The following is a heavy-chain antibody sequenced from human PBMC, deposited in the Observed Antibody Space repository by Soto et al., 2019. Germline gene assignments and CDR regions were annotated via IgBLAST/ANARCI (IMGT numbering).Heavy chain of an antibody. V-gene: IGHV3-23*01. Sequence: GGSLRLSCAASGFTFSSYAMSWVRQAPGKGLEWVSAISGSGGSTYYADSVKGRFTISRDNSKNTLYLQMNSLRAEDTAVYYCAKDTDQLRFLEWSNFDYWGQGTLVTVSS. J-gene: IGHJ4*02. CDR1: GFTFSSYA. CDR3: AKDTDQLRFLEWSNFDY. D-gene: IGHD3-3*01. CDR2: ISGSGGST.